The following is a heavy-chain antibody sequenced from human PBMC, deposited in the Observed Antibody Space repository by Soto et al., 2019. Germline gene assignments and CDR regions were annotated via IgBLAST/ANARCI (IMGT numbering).Heavy chain of an antibody. CDR1: DDSINSDKFY. CDR3: ARLEGLATISYYFDF. CDR2: IYYRGNA. Sequence: HLQLQESGPGLVKPSETLSLMCSVSDDSINSDKFYWGWIRQPPGKGLEWIGSIYYRGNAYYTPSLQTRVTISLDKYKSQFSLKLNSVTAADSAVYFCARLEGLATISYYFDFWGPGALVTVSS. V-gene: IGHV4-39*01. J-gene: IGHJ4*02. D-gene: IGHD3-9*01.